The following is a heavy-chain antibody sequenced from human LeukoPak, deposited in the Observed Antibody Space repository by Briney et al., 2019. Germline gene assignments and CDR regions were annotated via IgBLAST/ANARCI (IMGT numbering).Heavy chain of an antibody. V-gene: IGHV4-34*01. D-gene: IGHD4-17*01. Sequence: SETLSLTCAVYGGSFSGYYWSWIRQPPGKGLEWIGEINHGGSTNYNPSLKSRVTISVDTSKNQFSLKLSSVTAADTAVYYCARAPRPANDYGDYYYYYGMDVWGQGTTVTVSS. CDR2: INHGGST. CDR3: ARAPRPANDYGDYYYYYGMDV. J-gene: IGHJ6*02. CDR1: GGSFSGYY.